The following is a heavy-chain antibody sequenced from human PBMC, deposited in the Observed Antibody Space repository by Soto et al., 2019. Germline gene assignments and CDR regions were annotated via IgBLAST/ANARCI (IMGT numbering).Heavy chain of an antibody. J-gene: IGHJ4*02. Sequence: EVQLVESGGGLVQPGGSLRLSCAASGFTVSSNYRSWVRQAPGKGLEWVSIIYSGGSTYYADSVKGRFTISRDNSKNTLYLQMNSLRAEDTAVYYCARDQADSGLGIDYWGQGTLVTVSS. V-gene: IGHV3-66*01. CDR2: IYSGGST. CDR1: GFTVSSNY. CDR3: ARDQADSGLGIDY. D-gene: IGHD3-10*01.